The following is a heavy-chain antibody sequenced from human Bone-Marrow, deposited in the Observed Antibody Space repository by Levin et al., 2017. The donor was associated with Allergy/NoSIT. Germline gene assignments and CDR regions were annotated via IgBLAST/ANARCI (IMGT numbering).Heavy chain of an antibody. CDR2: INYSGRT. V-gene: IGHV4-59*08. J-gene: IGHJ6*02. CDR1: GGSIISHY. D-gene: IGHD6-6*01. Sequence: PSETLSLTCTVSGGSIISHYWSWLRQPPGKGLEWIGYINYSGRTTYNPSLKSRVTISVDTSTQFSLRMTSVTAADTAVYYCARVIEYNSSSGLLVYFYGLDVWGQGTTVTVSS. CDR3: ARVIEYNSSSGLLVYFYGLDV.